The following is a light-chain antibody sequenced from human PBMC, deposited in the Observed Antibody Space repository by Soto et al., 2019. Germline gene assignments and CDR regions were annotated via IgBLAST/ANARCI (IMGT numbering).Light chain of an antibody. V-gene: IGKV3-20*01. CDR3: QQYGTT. CDR2: GAS. Sequence: EIVMTQSPATLSVSPGEGATLSCRASQSVSSKLAWYQQKPGQAPRLLIYGASSRATGIPDRFSGSGSGTDFTLTISRLEPEDFAVYYCQQYGTTFGQGTKVDIK. CDR1: QSVSSK. J-gene: IGKJ1*01.